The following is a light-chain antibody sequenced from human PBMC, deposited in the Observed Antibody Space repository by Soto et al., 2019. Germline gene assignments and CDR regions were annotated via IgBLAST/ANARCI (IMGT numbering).Light chain of an antibody. Sequence: DILMTQSPAAPSASEGDRATITCRASQSVSSNLAWYQQKPGQAPRLLIYGASTRATGIPARFSGSGSGTEFTLTISSLQSEDFAVYYCQQYNNRQTFGQGTKVDIK. V-gene: IGKV3-15*01. CDR1: QSVSSN. CDR3: QQYNNRQT. CDR2: GAS. J-gene: IGKJ1*01.